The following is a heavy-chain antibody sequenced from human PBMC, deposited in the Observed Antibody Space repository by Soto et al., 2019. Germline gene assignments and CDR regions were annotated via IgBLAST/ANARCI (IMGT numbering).Heavy chain of an antibody. J-gene: IGHJ4*02. CDR1: GFTFSSYS. Sequence: GGSLRLSCAASGFTFSSYSMNWVRQAPGKGLEWVSSISSSSSYIYYADSVKGRFTISRDNAKNSLYLQMNSLRAEDTAMYYCAREPRDGYNYPYFDYWGQGTLVTVSS. D-gene: IGHD5-12*01. CDR3: AREPRDGYNYPYFDY. V-gene: IGHV3-21*04. CDR2: ISSSSSYI.